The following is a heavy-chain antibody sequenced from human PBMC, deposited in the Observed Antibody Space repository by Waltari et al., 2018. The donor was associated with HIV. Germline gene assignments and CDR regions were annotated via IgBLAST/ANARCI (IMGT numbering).Heavy chain of an antibody. Sequence: QVQLVQSGSELKKPGASVKVSCKASGYTFPNNAVNWVRQAPGQGLEWIGWINTKTGNPTYAQGFTGRFVFSLDTSVSTAYLQISSLKAEDTAFYYCARYTTGWYDSWGQGTLVTVSS. CDR3: ARYTTGWYDS. V-gene: IGHV7-4-1*02. CDR1: GYTFPNNA. J-gene: IGHJ5*01. D-gene: IGHD6-19*01. CDR2: INTKTGNP.